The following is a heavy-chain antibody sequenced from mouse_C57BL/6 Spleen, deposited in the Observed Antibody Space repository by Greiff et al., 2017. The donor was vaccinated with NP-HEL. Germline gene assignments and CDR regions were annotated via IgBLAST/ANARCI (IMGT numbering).Heavy chain of an antibody. CDR1: GSSFNTYA. CDR3: VRGSAWFAY. CDR2: IRSKSNNYAT. J-gene: IGHJ3*01. V-gene: IGHV10-1*01. Sequence: EVQGVESGGGLVQPKGSLKLSCAASGSSFNTYAMNWVRQAPGKGLEWVARIRSKSNNYATYYADSVKDRFTISRDDSESMLYLQMNNLKTEDTAMYYCVRGSAWFAYWGQGTLVTVSA.